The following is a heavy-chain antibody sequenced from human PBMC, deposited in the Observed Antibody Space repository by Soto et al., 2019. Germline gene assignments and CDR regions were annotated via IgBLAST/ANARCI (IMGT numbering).Heavy chain of an antibody. CDR3: ARDPCSTSCYKGYYFDY. Sequence: ASVNVSCKASGYTFTSYGISWVRQAPGQGLEWMGWISAYNGNTNYAQKLQGRVTMTTDTSTSTAYMELRSLRSDDTAVYYCARDPCSTSCYKGYYFDYWGQGTLVTVSS. D-gene: IGHD2-2*02. CDR1: GYTFTSYG. J-gene: IGHJ4*02. V-gene: IGHV1-18*01. CDR2: ISAYNGNT.